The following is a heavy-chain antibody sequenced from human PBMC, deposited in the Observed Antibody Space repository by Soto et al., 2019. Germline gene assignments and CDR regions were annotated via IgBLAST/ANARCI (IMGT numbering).Heavy chain of an antibody. Sequence: GSLRLSCAASGFTFSSYSMNWVRQAPGKGLEWVSSISSSSYIYYADSVKGRFTISRDNAKNSLYPQMNSLRAEDTAVYYCARDRTGSSSWYLDYWGQGTLVTVSS. CDR3: ARDRTGSSSWYLDY. J-gene: IGHJ4*02. D-gene: IGHD6-6*01. V-gene: IGHV3-21*01. CDR2: ISSSSYI. CDR1: GFTFSSYS.